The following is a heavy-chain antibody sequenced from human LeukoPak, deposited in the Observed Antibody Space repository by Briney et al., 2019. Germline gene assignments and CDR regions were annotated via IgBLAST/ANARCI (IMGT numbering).Heavy chain of an antibody. CDR1: GGSISSSSDY. Sequence: SETLSLTCTVSGGSISSSSDYWGWIRQPPGKGLEWIGSIYYSGSTYYNPSLKSRLTISVDTSKNQFSLKLSSVTAADTAVYYCARAVPNWNDLYYFDYWGQGTLVTVSS. CDR3: ARAVPNWNDLYYFDY. D-gene: IGHD1-1*01. CDR2: IYYSGST. J-gene: IGHJ4*02. V-gene: IGHV4-39*07.